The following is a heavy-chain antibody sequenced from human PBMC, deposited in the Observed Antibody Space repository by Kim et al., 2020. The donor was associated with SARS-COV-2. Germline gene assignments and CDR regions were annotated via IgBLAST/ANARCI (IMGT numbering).Heavy chain of an antibody. V-gene: IGHV4-39*01. J-gene: IGHJ4*02. CDR3: SRRWMGGPFDY. CDR1: GGSISSSSYY. CDR2: IYYSGST. D-gene: IGHD1-26*01. Sequence: SETLSLTCTVSGGSISSSSYYWGWIRQPPGKGLEWIGSIYYSGSTYYNPSLKSRVTISVDTSKNQFSLKLSSVTAADTAVYYCSRRWMGGPFDYWGQGTL.